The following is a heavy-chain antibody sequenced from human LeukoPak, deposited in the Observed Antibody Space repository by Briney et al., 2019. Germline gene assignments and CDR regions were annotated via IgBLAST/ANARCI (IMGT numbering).Heavy chain of an antibody. CDR3: ARTESGSGYDY. CDR2: IDWDDDK. CDR1: GFSLSTRGMR. V-gene: IGHV2-70*04. Sequence: SGPTLVNPPQTLTLTCTFSGFSLSTRGMRVRWIRQPPGKALEWLSRIDWDDDKFYSTSLKTRLTISKDTSKNQVVLTMTNMDPVDTATYYCARTESGSGYDYWGQGTLVTVSS. D-gene: IGHD3-10*01. J-gene: IGHJ4*02.